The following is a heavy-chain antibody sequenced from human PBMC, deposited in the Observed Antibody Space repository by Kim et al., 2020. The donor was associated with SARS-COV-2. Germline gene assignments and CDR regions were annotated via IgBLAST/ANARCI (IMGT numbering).Heavy chain of an antibody. CDR2: ISSSSSYI. D-gene: IGHD3-10*01. Sequence: GGSLRLSCAASGFTFSSYSMNWVRQAPGKGLEWVSSISSSSSYIYYADSVKGRFTISRDNAKNSLYLQMNSLRAEDTAVYYCARGVRYYYGSGSYYNWFDPWGQGTLVTVSS. CDR1: GFTFSSYS. CDR3: ARGVRYYYGSGSYYNWFDP. J-gene: IGHJ5*02. V-gene: IGHV3-21*01.